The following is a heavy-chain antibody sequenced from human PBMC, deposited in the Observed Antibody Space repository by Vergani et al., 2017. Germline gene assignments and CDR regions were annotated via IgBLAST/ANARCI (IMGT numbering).Heavy chain of an antibody. D-gene: IGHD3-22*01. CDR2: ISYDGSNK. V-gene: IGHV3-30*18. J-gene: IGHJ4*02. Sequence: QVQLVESGGGVVQPGRSLRLSCAAPGFTFSSYGMHWVRQAPGKGLGWVAVISYDGSNKYYADSVKGRFTISRDNSKNTLYLQMNSLRAEDTAVYYCAKGPYYYDSSGYYYFDYWGQGTLVTVSS. CDR3: AKGPYYYDSSGYYYFDY. CDR1: GFTFSSYG.